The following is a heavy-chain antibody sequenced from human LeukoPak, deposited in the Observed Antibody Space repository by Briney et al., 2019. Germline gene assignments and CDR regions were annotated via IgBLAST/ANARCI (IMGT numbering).Heavy chain of an antibody. D-gene: IGHD1-26*01. J-gene: IGHJ4*01. Sequence: ASVKVSCKPSGYPFTNFYIHWVRQAPGQGLEWMGWVNPKSGDTKYAQKFQDRISMTRDTSVSTAYMEVNRLTSDDSAVYYCARDGVLVGSTVLNYWGQGTLVTVAS. CDR3: ARDGVLVGSTVLNY. CDR1: GYPFTNFY. CDR2: VNPKSGDT. V-gene: IGHV1-2*02.